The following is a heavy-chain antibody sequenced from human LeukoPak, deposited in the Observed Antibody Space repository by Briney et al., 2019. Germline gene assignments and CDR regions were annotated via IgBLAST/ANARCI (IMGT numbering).Heavy chain of an antibody. CDR3: AKGTGISGYYVPVDY. V-gene: IGHV3-23*01. CDR2: ISGSGGST. D-gene: IGHD3-22*01. J-gene: IGHJ4*02. Sequence: GGSLRLSCAASGFTFSSYAMSWVRQAPGKGLEWVSAISGSGGSTYYADSVKGRFTISRDNSNNTLYLQMNSLRAEDTAVYYCAKGTGISGYYVPVDYWGQGTLVTVSS. CDR1: GFTFSSYA.